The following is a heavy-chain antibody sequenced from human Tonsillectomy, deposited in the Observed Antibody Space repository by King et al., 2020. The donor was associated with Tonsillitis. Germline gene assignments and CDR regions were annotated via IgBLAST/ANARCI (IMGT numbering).Heavy chain of an antibody. D-gene: IGHD3-22*01. CDR3: ARDLGDYDSSGYYT. V-gene: IGHV4-59*01. CDR1: GGSISSYY. CDR2: IYYSGST. J-gene: IGHJ4*02. Sequence: VQLQESGPGLVKPSETLSLTCTVSGGSISSYYWSWIRQPPGKGLEWIGYIYYSGSTNYNPSLKSRVTISVDTSKNQFSLKLSSVTAADTAVYYCARDLGDYDSSGYYTWGQGTLVTVSS.